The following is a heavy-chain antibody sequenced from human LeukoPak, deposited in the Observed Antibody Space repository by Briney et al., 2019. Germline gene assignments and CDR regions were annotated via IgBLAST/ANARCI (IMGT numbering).Heavy chain of an antibody. V-gene: IGHV3-30*02. D-gene: IGHD2-15*01. CDR3: AKGLYWSGGSCYYMDV. CDR2: IRYDGSNK. J-gene: IGHJ6*03. Sequence: GRSLRLSCAASGFTFSSYGMHWVRQAPGKGLEWVAFIRYDGSNKYYADSVKGRFTISRDNSRNTLYLQMNSLRAEDTAVYYCAKGLYWSGGSCYYMDVWGKGTTVTVSS. CDR1: GFTFSSYG.